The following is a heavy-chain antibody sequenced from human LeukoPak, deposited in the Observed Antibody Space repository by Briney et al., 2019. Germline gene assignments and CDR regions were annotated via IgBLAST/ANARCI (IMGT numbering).Heavy chain of an antibody. CDR1: GRSLSSYY. D-gene: IGHD2/OR15-2a*01. Sequence: SETLSLTCTVSGRSLSSYYWSWVRQPPGKGLEWIAYISDIGSINYNPSLKSRVTISLDTSKNQFSLKLSSVTAADTAVYYCAGHHPRNTVDFWGQGTLVTVSS. CDR3: AGHHPRNTVDF. J-gene: IGHJ4*02. CDR2: ISDIGSI. V-gene: IGHV4-59*08.